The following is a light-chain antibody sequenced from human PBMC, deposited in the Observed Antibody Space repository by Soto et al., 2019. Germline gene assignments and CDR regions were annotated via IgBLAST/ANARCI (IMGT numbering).Light chain of an antibody. CDR2: DVS. V-gene: IGLV2-14*01. CDR3: SSYTSSSTLV. J-gene: IGLJ2*01. Sequence: QSALTQPASVSGSPGQSITISCTGTSSDVGGYNYVSWYQQHPGKAPKLMIYDVSNRPSGVSNPFSGSKSGNTASLTISGHKAEDEADYYCSSYTSSSTLVFGGGTKLTVL. CDR1: SSDVGGYNY.